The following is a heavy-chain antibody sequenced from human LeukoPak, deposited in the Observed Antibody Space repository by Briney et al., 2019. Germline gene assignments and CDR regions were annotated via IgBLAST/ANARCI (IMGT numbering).Heavy chain of an antibody. V-gene: IGHV1-2*02. J-gene: IGHJ6*03. Sequence: ASVKVSCKASGYTFTGYYMHWVRQAPGQGLEWMGWINPNSGGTNYAQKFQGRVTMTRDTSISTAYMELSRLRSDDTAVYYCARDASWGVVVPAATPYYYMDVWGKGTTVTISS. D-gene: IGHD2-2*01. CDR1: GYTFTGYY. CDR2: INPNSGGT. CDR3: ARDASWGVVVPAATPYYYMDV.